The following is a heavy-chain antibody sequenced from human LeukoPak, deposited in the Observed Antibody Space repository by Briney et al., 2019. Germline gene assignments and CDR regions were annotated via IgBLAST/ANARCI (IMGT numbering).Heavy chain of an antibody. V-gene: IGHV1-69*01. CDR1: GGTFSSYA. Sequence: SVRVSCKASGGTFSSYAISWVRQAPGQGLEWMGGIIPIFGTANYAQKLQGRVTITADESASTSYMELSSLRSEDSAVYYCARGSGYEFDYWGQGTLVTVSS. CDR2: IIPIFGTA. D-gene: IGHD5-12*01. CDR3: ARGSGYEFDY. J-gene: IGHJ4*02.